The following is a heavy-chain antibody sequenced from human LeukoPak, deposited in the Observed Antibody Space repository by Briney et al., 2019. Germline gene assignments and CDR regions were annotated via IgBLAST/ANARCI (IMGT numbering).Heavy chain of an antibody. CDR1: GYAFTVHG. Sequence: GASVKVSCKSSGYAFTVHGISWVRQAPGQGLKWMGWISPYNGQTKFAQKLQGRVTLTIDTYRSIVYMEVKSLRSDDTAVYYCARDHTGETFLDAFDIWGQGTMVTVAS. CDR3: ARDHTGETFLDAFDI. V-gene: IGHV1-18*01. J-gene: IGHJ3*02. CDR2: ISPYNGQT. D-gene: IGHD1-1*01.